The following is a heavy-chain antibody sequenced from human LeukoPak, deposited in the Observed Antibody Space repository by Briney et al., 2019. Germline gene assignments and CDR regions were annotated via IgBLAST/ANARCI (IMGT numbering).Heavy chain of an antibody. D-gene: IGHD5-12*01. CDR2: INQDGSEE. V-gene: IGHV3-7*01. J-gene: IGHJ4*02. Sequence: GGSLRLSCAASGFTFSTSWMTWVRQAPGKGLEWVANINQDGSEEKYADSVKGRFTISRDNSKNTLYLQMNSLRAEDTAVYYCARESVDSGSFDYWGQGTLVTVSS. CDR3: ARESVDSGSFDY. CDR1: GFTFSTSW.